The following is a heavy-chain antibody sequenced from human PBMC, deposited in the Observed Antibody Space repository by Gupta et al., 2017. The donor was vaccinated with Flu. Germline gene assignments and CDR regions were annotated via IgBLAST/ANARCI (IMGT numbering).Heavy chain of an antibody. CDR2: ISWNSGSI. D-gene: IGHD3-10*01. Sequence: DVQLVESGGGLVQPGRSLRLSCAASGFTFDDYATHWVRQAPGKGLEWVSGISWNSGSIGYADSVKGRFTISRDNAKNSLYLQMNSLRAEDTALYYCAKDYYGSGRPKYYYYGMDVWGQGTTVTVSS. CDR3: AKDYYGSGRPKYYYYGMDV. J-gene: IGHJ6*02. V-gene: IGHV3-9*01. CDR1: GFTFDDYA.